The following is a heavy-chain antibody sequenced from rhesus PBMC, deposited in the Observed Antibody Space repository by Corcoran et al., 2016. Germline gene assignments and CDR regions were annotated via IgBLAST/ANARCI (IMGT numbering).Heavy chain of an antibody. V-gene: IGHV4-127*01. CDR3: ARSWGYHFDY. D-gene: IGHD5-42*01. J-gene: IGHJ4*01. CDR2: IGGSSGST. CDR1: GYSISSGYG. Sequence: QVQLQESGPGLVKPSETLSLTCAVSGYSISSGYGWRWTRQPPGKGLGWVGYIGGSSGSTNYKPALKRRVTISKDTSKNQFSLKLSSVTAADTAVYYCARSWGYHFDYWGQGVLVTVSS.